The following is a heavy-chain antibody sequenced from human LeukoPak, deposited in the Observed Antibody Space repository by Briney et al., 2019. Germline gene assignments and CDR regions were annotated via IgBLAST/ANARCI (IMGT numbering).Heavy chain of an antibody. D-gene: IGHD1-26*01. CDR3: ARGGGCNQVDY. CDR2: IYYSGST. Sequence: KSSETLSLTCTVSGGSISSYYWSWIRQPPGKGLEWIGYIYYSGSTNYNPSLKSRVTISVDTSKNQFSLKLSSVTAADTAVYYCARGGGCNQVDYWGQGTLVTVSS. V-gene: IGHV4-59*08. J-gene: IGHJ4*02. CDR1: GGSISSYY.